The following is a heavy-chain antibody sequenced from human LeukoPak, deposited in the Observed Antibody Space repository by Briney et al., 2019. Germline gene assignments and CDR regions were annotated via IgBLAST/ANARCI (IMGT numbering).Heavy chain of an antibody. D-gene: IGHD4-11*01. Sequence: SETLSLTCTVSGGSIGSSYWSWVRQPPGKGLEWIGYIYYSESTDYNPSLKSRVTISVDTSKNQLSLKLSSVTAADTAVYYCARHNDYSRAFDIWGQGTMVTVSS. V-gene: IGHV4-59*08. J-gene: IGHJ3*02. CDR3: ARHNDYSRAFDI. CDR1: GGSIGSSY. CDR2: IYYSEST.